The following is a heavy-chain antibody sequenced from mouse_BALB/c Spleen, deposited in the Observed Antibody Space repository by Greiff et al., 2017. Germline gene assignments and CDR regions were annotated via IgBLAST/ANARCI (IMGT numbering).Heavy chain of an antibody. CDR2: IWAGGST. Sequence: VQLVESGPGLVAPSQSLSITCTVSGFSLTSYGVHWVRQPPGKGLEWLGVIWAGGSTNYNSALMSRLSISKDNSKSQVFLKMNSLQTDDTAMYYCARDPNYGSSYGFAYWGQGTLVTVSA. D-gene: IGHD1-1*01. CDR1: GFSLTSYG. V-gene: IGHV2-9*02. J-gene: IGHJ3*01. CDR3: ARDPNYGSSYGFAY.